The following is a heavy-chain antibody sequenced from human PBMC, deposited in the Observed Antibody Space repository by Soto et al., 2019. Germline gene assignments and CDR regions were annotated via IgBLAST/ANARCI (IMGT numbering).Heavy chain of an antibody. CDR3: ARGFCTTTTCLVRDF. J-gene: IGHJ4*02. CDR1: GVTCSSYG. V-gene: IGHV3-30*03. CDR2: ISYDGSNK. Sequence: GGLLRLSCAAAGVTCSSYGMHWVRQAPGKGLEWVAVISYDGSNKYYADSVKGRFTISRDNSKNTLYLQMNSLRAEDTAVYYCARGFCTTTTCLVRDFWGQGTLVTVSS. D-gene: IGHD2-2*01.